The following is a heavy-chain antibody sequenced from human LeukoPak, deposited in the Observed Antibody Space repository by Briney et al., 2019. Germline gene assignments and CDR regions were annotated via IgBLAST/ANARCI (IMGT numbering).Heavy chain of an antibody. Sequence: PGRSLRLSCTASGFTFCDYALSWVRQAPGKGLEWVGLIRSKAYGGTAEYAASVQGRFTISRDDSKSIADLQMNSLKTEDTALYYCTTSAVGIPGISWGQGTLVTVSS. V-gene: IGHV3-49*04. CDR3: TTSAVGIPGIS. D-gene: IGHD4-23*01. CDR2: IRSKAYGGTA. J-gene: IGHJ5*02. CDR1: GFTFCDYA.